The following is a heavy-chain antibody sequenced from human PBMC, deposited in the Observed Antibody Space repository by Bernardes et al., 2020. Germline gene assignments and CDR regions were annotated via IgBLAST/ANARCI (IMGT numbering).Heavy chain of an antibody. CDR2: ISAIRNT. J-gene: IGHJ4*02. CDR3: ATELQYDNLY. D-gene: IGHD3-22*01. V-gene: IGHV3-53*01. CDR1: GLVFSNTD. Sequence: GGSLRLSCRTSGLVFSNTDMAWVRQAPGMGLEWVATISAIRNTHYADPVQGRFTISRDDANNAIYLQMNSLRAEDTATYFCATELQYDNLYWDQGTRVTVSS.